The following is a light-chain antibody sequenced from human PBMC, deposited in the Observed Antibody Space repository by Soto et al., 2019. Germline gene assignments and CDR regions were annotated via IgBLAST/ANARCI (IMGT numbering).Light chain of an antibody. Sequence: DVQMTQSPSSLSASVGDRVTITCRASQSINNWLAWYQQKPGKAPKFLIYDASTWETGVPSRFSSSASGTEFTLTISGLQPEDVPSYYCQQYDTYTRSSAGGTRVELK. V-gene: IGKV1-5*01. J-gene: IGKJ4*01. CDR1: QSINNW. CDR2: DAS. CDR3: QQYDTYTRS.